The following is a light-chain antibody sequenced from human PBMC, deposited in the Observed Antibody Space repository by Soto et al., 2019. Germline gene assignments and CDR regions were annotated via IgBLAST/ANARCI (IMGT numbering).Light chain of an antibody. V-gene: IGKV3-20*01. CDR1: QSVSSN. CDR2: GAS. Sequence: EIVLTQSPGTLSLSPGESVTLFCRASQSVSSNLAWYQQKPGQAPRLLIYGASSRATGIPDRFSGSGSGTDFTLTISRLEPEDFAVYYCQQYGSSRGTFGQGTKV. CDR3: QQYGSSRGT. J-gene: IGKJ1*01.